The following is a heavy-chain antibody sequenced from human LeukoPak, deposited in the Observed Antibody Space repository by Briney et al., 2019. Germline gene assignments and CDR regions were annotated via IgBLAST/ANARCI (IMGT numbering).Heavy chain of an antibody. D-gene: IGHD1-26*01. V-gene: IGHV4-39*01. CDR1: GGSISSSTYY. Sequence: SETLSLTCTLSGGSISSSTYYWGWIRQPPGQGLEWIGTIKSSGNSHYNPSLKSRVTMSIDTSKNQFSLKLTSVTATDTAVYYCARRLSGSYSDYWGQGILVTVSS. CDR3: ARRLSGSYSDY. J-gene: IGHJ4*02. CDR2: IKSSGNS.